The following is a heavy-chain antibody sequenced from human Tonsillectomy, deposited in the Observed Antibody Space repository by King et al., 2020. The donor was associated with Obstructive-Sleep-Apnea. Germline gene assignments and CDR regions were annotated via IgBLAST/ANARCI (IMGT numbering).Heavy chain of an antibody. J-gene: IGHJ4*02. D-gene: IGHD4-23*01. Sequence: QLQESGPGLVKPSETLSLTCTVSGGSISSSIYSWGWVRQPPGKGLEWSGSIYYSGSTYYNPSLKSRVTISLDTSKNQFSLKLSSVTAADTAVYYCARDDYGDNSRYFDYWGQGSLVTVSS. CDR1: GGSISSSIYS. CDR3: ARDDYGDNSRYFDY. V-gene: IGHV4-39*07. CDR2: IYYSGST.